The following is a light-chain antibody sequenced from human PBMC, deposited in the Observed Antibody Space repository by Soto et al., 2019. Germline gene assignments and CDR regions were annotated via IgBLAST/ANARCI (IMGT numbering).Light chain of an antibody. Sequence: QLVLTQPPSVSGAPGQRVTISCTGSSSNIGAGYDVHWYQQLPGTAPKLLISANNNRPSGVPDRFSGFNSGTSASLAITGLQVEDEADYYCQSYDSSLSGSVVFGGGTKLTVL. J-gene: IGLJ2*01. CDR3: QSYDSSLSGSVV. V-gene: IGLV1-40*01. CDR2: ANN. CDR1: SSNIGAGYD.